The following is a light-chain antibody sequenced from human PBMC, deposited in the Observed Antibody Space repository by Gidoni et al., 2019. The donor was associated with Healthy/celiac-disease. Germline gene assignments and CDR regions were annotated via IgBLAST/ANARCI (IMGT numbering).Light chain of an antibody. Sequence: DIQMTQSPSSLSASVGDRFTITCQASQDITNYLNWYQQKPGKAPKLLIYDASTLETGVPSRFSGSGSGTDFTFTISSLQPEDIATYYCQQYDNLPLTFGQXTKVEIK. CDR2: DAS. V-gene: IGKV1-33*01. CDR1: QDITNY. J-gene: IGKJ1*01. CDR3: QQYDNLPLT.